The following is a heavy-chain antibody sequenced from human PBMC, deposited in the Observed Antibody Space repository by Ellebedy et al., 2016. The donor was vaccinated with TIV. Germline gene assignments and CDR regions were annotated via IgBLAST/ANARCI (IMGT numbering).Heavy chain of an antibody. CDR3: AKLDSSGYYYGRFDY. V-gene: IGHV3-23*01. J-gene: IGHJ4*02. D-gene: IGHD3-22*01. Sequence: GESLKISCAASGFTFRNFAMTWVRQAPGKGLEWVSSISSSGVSTDYADSVRGRVTISRENSKNTLNLQMNSLKADDSAVYYCAKLDSSGYYYGRFDYWGQGTLVTVSS. CDR1: GFTFRNFA. CDR2: ISSSGVST.